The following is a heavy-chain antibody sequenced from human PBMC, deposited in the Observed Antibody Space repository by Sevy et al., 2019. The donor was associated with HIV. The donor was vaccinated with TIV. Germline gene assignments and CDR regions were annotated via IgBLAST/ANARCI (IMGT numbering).Heavy chain of an antibody. CDR1: GFTFSNFW. CDR2: IKQDGSVN. V-gene: IGHV3-7*03. Sequence: GGSLRLSCAASGFTFSNFWMSWVRQAPGKGLEFVANIKQDGSVNFYADPVKGRFTISRDNAKNSLFLQMNNLRVEETAVYYCARDHPSTAPFDYWGQGTLVTVSS. D-gene: IGHD2-21*02. CDR3: ARDHPSTAPFDY. J-gene: IGHJ4*02.